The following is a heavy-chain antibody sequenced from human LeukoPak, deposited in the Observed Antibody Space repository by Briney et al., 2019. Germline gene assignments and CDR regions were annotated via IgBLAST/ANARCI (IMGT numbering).Heavy chain of an antibody. CDR2: INPNSGGT. J-gene: IGHJ4*02. D-gene: IGHD3-10*01. V-gene: IGHV1-2*02. CDR3: FITMVRGDPSDY. Sequence: GASVKVSCKASGYTFTGYYMHWVRQAPGQGLEWMGWINPNSGGTNYAQKSQGRVTMTRDASISTAYMELSRLRSDDTAVYYCFITMVRGDPSDYWGQGTLVTVSS. CDR1: GYTFTGYY.